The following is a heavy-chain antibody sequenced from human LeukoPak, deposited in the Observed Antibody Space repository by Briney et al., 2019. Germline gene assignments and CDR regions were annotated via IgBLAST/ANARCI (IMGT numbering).Heavy chain of an antibody. V-gene: IGHV4-4*07. Sequence: PSETLSLTCTVSGGSISSYYWSWIRQPAGKGLEWIGRIYTSGSTNYNPSLKSRVTISLDTSRNRFSLKLSSVTAADTAMYYCAGVIGNYDGRLDYWGQGTLVTVSS. D-gene: IGHD1-7*01. CDR1: GGSISSYY. CDR3: AGVIGNYDGRLDY. CDR2: IYTSGST. J-gene: IGHJ4*02.